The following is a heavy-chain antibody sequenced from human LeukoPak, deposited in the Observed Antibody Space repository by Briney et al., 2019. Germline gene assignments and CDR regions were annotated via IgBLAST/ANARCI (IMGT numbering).Heavy chain of an antibody. CDR1: GYTFTSHG. CDR2: ISTFNGHT. V-gene: IGHV1-18*01. J-gene: IGHJ3*02. Sequence: ASVKVSCKVSGYTFTSHGINWVRQAPGQGLEWMGWISTFNGHTNYAQKFQGRVTMTTDTSTSTAYMELRSLTSDDTAVYFCARERDDDPFDIWGQGTLVIVSS. D-gene: IGHD1-1*01. CDR3: ARERDDDPFDI.